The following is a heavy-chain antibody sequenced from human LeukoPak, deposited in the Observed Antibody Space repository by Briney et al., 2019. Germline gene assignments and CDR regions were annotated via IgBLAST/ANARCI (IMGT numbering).Heavy chain of an antibody. J-gene: IGHJ5*02. V-gene: IGHV3-30*02. CDR2: IRYDGSNK. Sequence: GGSLRLSCAASGFTFSSYGMHWVRQAPGKGLEWVAFIRYDGSNKYYADSVKGRFTISRDNSKNTLYLQMNSLRAEDTAVYYCAKPQYGSSWYGVLSWGQGTLVTVSS. D-gene: IGHD6-13*01. CDR3: AKPQYGSSWYGVLS. CDR1: GFTFSSYG.